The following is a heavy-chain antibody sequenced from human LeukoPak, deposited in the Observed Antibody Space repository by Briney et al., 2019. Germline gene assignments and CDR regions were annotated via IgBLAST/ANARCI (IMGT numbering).Heavy chain of an antibody. J-gene: IGHJ4*02. CDR2: ISSSSSTI. Sequence: GGSLRLSCAASGFTFSSYSMNWVRQAPGKGLEWVSYISSSSSTIYYADSVKGRFTISRDNAKNSLYLQMNSLRDEDTAVYYCASEYHPTTYDSSGYYLNYWGQGTLVTVSS. CDR3: ASEYHPTTYDSSGYYLNY. V-gene: IGHV3-48*02. CDR1: GFTFSSYS. D-gene: IGHD3-22*01.